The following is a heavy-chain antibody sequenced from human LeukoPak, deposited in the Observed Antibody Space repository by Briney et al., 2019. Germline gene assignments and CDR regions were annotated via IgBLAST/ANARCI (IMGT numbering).Heavy chain of an antibody. CDR1: GGSISISSYY. V-gene: IGHV4-39*01. Sequence: PSETLSLTCTVSGGSISISSYYWGWLRQPPVKGLEWIGSIYYSGSTYYNPSLKSRVTISVDTSKNQFSLKLSSVTAADTAMYYCAVLRGQDAGYWGQGTLVTVSS. CDR2: IYYSGST. J-gene: IGHJ4*02. CDR3: AVLRGQDAGY.